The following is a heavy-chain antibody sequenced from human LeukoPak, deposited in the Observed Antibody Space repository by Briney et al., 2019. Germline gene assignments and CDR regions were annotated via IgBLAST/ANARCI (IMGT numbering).Heavy chain of an antibody. Sequence: SETLSLTCAVYGGSFSGYYWSWIRQPPGKGLEWIGEINHSGSTNYNPSLKSRVTISVDTSKNQFSLKLSSVTAADTAVYYCAXXXXXXXGSYYPTTHFDYWGQGTLVTVSS. CDR2: INHSGST. CDR1: GGSFSGYY. V-gene: IGHV4-34*01. CDR3: AXXXXXXXGSYYPTTHFDY. D-gene: IGHD3-10*01. J-gene: IGHJ4*02.